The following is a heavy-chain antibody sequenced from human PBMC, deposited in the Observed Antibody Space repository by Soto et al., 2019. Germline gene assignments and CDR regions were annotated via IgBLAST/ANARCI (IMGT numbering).Heavy chain of an antibody. Sequence: EVQLVESGGGSIQPGGSLRLSCAASGFTVSSNYMSWVRQAPGKGLEWVSVIYSGGSTYYADSVKGRFSISRDNSKNTLYLQMNSLSAEDTAVYYCAREGSGSSWYYFDYLGQGTLVTVSS. D-gene: IGHD6-13*01. CDR3: AREGSGSSWYYFDY. CDR2: IYSGGST. V-gene: IGHV3-53*01. CDR1: GFTVSSNY. J-gene: IGHJ4*02.